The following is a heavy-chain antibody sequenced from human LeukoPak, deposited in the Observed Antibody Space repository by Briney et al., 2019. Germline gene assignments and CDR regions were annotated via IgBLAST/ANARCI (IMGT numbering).Heavy chain of an antibody. CDR1: GFTFSNYW. Sequence: GGSLRLSCAASGFTFSNYWMSWVRQAPGKGLEWVANIKQDGSEKYYVDSVKGRFTISRDNAKNSLYLQMNSLRAEDTAVYYWARDSWELRGPWGQGTLVTVSS. V-gene: IGHV3-7*01. CDR2: IKQDGSEK. D-gene: IGHD1-26*01. CDR3: ARDSWELRGP. J-gene: IGHJ4*02.